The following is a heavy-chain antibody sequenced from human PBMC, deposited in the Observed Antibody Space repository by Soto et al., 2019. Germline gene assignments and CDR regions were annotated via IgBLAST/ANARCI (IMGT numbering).Heavy chain of an antibody. CDR3: ARDPPYGSGLYPLDY. J-gene: IGHJ4*02. CDR2: IIPIFGTA. D-gene: IGHD3-10*01. Sequence: SVKVSCKASGGTFSSYAISWVRQAPGQGLEWMGGIIPIFGTANYAQKFQGRVTITADKSTSTAYMELSSLRSEDTAVYYCARDPPYGSGLYPLDYWGQGTLVTVSS. V-gene: IGHV1-69*06. CDR1: GGTFSSYA.